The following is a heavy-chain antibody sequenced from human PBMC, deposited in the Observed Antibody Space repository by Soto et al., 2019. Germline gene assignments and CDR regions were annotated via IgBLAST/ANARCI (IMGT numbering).Heavy chain of an antibody. V-gene: IGHV3-30-3*01. CDR1: GFTFSSYA. CDR2: ISYDGSNK. D-gene: IGHD2-15*01. CDR3: ARAVVGGSFLDY. Sequence: QVQLVESGGGVVQPGRSLRLSCAASGFTFSSYAMHWVRQAPGKGLEWVAVISYDGSNKYYADSVKGRFTISRDNSKNTLYLQMNSLRAEDTAVYYCARAVVGGSFLDYWGQGTLVTVSS. J-gene: IGHJ4*02.